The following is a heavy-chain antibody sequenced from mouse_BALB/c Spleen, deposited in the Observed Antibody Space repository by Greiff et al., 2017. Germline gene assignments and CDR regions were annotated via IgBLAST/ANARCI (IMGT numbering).Heavy chain of an antibody. CDR3: ARSYYGNPYYFDY. D-gene: IGHD2-1*01. J-gene: IGHJ2*01. CDR2: ISSGSSTI. Sequence: EVHLVESGGGLVQPGGSRKLSCAASGFTFSSFGMHWVRQAPEKGLEWVAYISSGSSTIYYADTVKGRFTISRDNPKNTLFLQMTSLRSEDTAMYYCARSYYGNPYYFDYWGQGTTLTVSS. V-gene: IGHV5-17*02. CDR1: GFTFSSFG.